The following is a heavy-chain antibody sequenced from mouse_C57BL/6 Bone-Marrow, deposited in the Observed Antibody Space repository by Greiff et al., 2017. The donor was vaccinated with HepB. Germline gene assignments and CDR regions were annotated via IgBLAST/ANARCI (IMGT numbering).Heavy chain of an antibody. CDR2: IHPSDSDT. CDR3: ALISTITTVVADY. V-gene: IGHV1-74*01. J-gene: IGHJ2*01. CDR1: GYTFTSYW. Sequence: VQLQQPGAELVKPGASVKVSCKASGYTFTSYWMHWVKQRPGQGLEWIGRIHPSDSDTNYNQKFKGKATLTVDKSSSTAYMQLSSLTSEDSAVYYGALISTITTVVADYWGQGTTLTVSS. D-gene: IGHD1-1*01.